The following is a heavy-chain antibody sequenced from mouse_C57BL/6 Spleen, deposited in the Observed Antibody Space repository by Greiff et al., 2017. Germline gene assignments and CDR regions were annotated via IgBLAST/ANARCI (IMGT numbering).Heavy chain of an antibody. Sequence: VQLQQSGAELARPGASVKLSCKASGYTFTSYGISWVKQRTGQGLEWIGEIYPRSGNTYYNEKFKGKATLTADKSSSTAYMELRSLTSEDSAVYFCASEGDYYGSSYYFDYWGQGTTLTVSA. V-gene: IGHV1-81*01. J-gene: IGHJ2*01. CDR1: GYTFTSYG. CDR2: IYPRSGNT. D-gene: IGHD1-1*01. CDR3: ASEGDYYGSSYYFDY.